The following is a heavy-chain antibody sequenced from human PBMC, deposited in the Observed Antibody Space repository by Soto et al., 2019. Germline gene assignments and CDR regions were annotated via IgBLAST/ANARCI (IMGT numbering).Heavy chain of an antibody. D-gene: IGHD6-19*01. V-gene: IGHV3-64D*06. CDR3: VKGRAKHCSGRTCGLWMNL. J-gene: IGHJ6*02. CDR1: GFTFKSHA. Sequence: GGSLRLSCSASGFTFKSHAMHWVRQAPGKGLEYVSSIHTGGETTFYADAVKGRFIVSRDNSNNTLDLQMTSLKYEDSGVYYCVKGRAKHCSGRTCGLWMNLWGQGTTVTVSS. CDR2: IHTGGETT.